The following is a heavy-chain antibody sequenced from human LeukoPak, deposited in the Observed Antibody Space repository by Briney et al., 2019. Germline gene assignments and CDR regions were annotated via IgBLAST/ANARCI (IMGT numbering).Heavy chain of an antibody. V-gene: IGHV1-2*06. D-gene: IGHD2-15*01. J-gene: IGHJ4*02. CDR3: ARGGSVV. CDR2: INPNSGGT. CDR1: GYTFTGYY. Sequence: GSVKVSCKASGYTFTGYYMHWVRQASGQGLEWVGRINPNSGGTNYAQKFQGRVTMTRDASISTAYMELSRLRSDDTAVYYCARGGSVVWGGGTLVTVSS.